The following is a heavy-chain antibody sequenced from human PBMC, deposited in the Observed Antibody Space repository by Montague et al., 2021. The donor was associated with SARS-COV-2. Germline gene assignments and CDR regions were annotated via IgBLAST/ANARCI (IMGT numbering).Heavy chain of an antibody. J-gene: IGHJ6*02. CDR1: GYSISGGYY. Sequence: SETLSLTCTVSGYSISGGYYWVWFRQHPGKGLVWFGNIFQSGTTYYNPSLERRSTMSVDTSTNQHSLLLSSVTAADTAVYYCARGHWENNYDVWCGSNLASDYPSDGMDVWGQGTTVTVSS. CDR2: IFQSGTT. D-gene: IGHD3-3*01. CDR3: ARGHWENNYDVWCGSNLASDYPSDGMDV. V-gene: IGHV4-38-2*02.